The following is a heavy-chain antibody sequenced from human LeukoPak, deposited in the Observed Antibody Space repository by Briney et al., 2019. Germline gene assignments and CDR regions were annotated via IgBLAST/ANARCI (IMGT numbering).Heavy chain of an antibody. CDR1: GSTFSSYD. Sequence: GGSLRLSCAASGSTFSSYDMTWVRQAPGRGLEWVSSIRPSGDNTYYGDSVKGRFTISRDNSKDTVYLQMNNMRVDDTAVYYCARVAGWHWFDPWGQGTLVTVSS. D-gene: IGHD6-19*01. CDR3: ARVAGWHWFDP. J-gene: IGHJ5*02. V-gene: IGHV3-23*01. CDR2: IRPSGDNT.